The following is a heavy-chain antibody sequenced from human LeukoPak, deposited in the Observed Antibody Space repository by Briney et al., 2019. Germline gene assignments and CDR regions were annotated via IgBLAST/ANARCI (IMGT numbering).Heavy chain of an antibody. CDR2: IYTSGST. J-gene: IGHJ5*02. CDR3: ARTIGRDNWFDP. D-gene: IGHD3-9*01. CDR1: GGSISSGSYY. Sequence: SETLSLTCTVSGGSISSGSYYWSWIRQPAGKGLEWIGRIYTSGSTNYNPSLKSRVTISVDTSKNQFSLKLSSVTAADTAVYYCARTIGRDNWFDPWGQGTLVTVSS. V-gene: IGHV4-61*02.